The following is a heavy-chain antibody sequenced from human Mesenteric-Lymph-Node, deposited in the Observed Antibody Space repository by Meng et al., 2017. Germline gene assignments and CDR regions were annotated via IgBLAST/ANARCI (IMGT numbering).Heavy chain of an antibody. CDR2: IYHSGSN. J-gene: IGHJ6*02. CDR1: GGSISSGGYY. V-gene: IGHV4-61*08. Sequence: SETLSLTCTVSGGSISSGGYYWSWIRQHPGKGLEWIGYIYHSGSNNYNPSLKSRVTISVDTSKNQFSLKLSSVTAADTAVYYCARSRGAATLPRREYYYYYGMDVWGQGTTVTVSS. CDR3: ARSRGAATLPRREYYYYYGMDV. D-gene: IGHD2-15*01.